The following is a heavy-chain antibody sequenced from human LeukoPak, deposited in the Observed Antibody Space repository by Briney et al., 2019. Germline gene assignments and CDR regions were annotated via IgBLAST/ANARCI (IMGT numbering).Heavy chain of an antibody. D-gene: IGHD3-22*01. CDR2: ISYDGSNK. CDR3: VRYYYDSSGYYLFDC. J-gene: IGHJ4*02. Sequence: GGSLRLSCAASGFTFSSYGMHWVRQAPGKGLEWVAVISYDGSNKYYADSVKGRFTISRDNSKNTLYLQMNSLRAEDTAVYYCVRYYYDSSGYYLFDCWGQGTLVTVSS. V-gene: IGHV3-30*03. CDR1: GFTFSSYG.